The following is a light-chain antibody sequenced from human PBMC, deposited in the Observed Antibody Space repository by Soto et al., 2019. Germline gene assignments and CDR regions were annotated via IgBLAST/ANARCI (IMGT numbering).Light chain of an antibody. Sequence: ELVMPKSPATMSVSPGARATLSGRARQSVSSSYLAWYQQKPGQAPRLLIYGASTRAAGVPPRFSGSGSGTDFTLTISSLEPEDFAVYYCQQRSNWPPITVGQGTRLEIK. J-gene: IGKJ5*01. CDR3: QQRSNWPPIT. CDR1: QSVSSSY. V-gene: IGKV3D-20*02. CDR2: GAS.